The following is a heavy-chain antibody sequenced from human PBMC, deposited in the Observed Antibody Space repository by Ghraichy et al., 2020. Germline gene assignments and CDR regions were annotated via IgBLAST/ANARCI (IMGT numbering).Heavy chain of an antibody. V-gene: IGHV3-30*18. CDR3: AKDLNNGRGLGNWYDYGMDV. D-gene: IGHD1-20*01. CDR2: ISYDGSNK. J-gene: IGHJ6*02. CDR1: GFTFSSYG. Sequence: GGSLRLSCAASGFTFSSYGMHWVRQAPGKGLEWVAVISYDGSNKYYADSVKGRFTISRDNSKNTPYLQMNSLRAEDTAVYYCAKDLNNGRGLGNWYDYGMDVWGQGTTVTVSS.